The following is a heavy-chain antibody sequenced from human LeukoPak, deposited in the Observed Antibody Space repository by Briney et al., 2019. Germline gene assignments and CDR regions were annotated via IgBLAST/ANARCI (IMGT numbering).Heavy chain of an antibody. Sequence: PGGSLRLSCAASGFTFSSYAMSWVRQAPGKGLEWVSAISGSGGSTYYADSVKGPFTISRDNSKNTLYPQMNSLRAEDTAVYYCAKGVYCGGDCYWFDYWGQGTLVTVSS. V-gene: IGHV3-23*01. CDR1: GFTFSSYA. D-gene: IGHD2-21*02. CDR2: ISGSGGST. CDR3: AKGVYCGGDCYWFDY. J-gene: IGHJ4*02.